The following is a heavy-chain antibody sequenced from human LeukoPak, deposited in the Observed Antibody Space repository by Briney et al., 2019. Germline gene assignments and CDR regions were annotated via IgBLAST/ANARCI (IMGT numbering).Heavy chain of an antibody. J-gene: IGHJ4*02. CDR2: ISSGGTT. D-gene: IGHD1-26*01. V-gene: IGHV4-59*01. Sequence: SSETLSLTCTVSGGSISSSYWTWIRQSPGKGLEWIGYISSGGTTNSNPSLKSRVTISIDTSKNQFSLKLTSVTAADTAVYYCASSGSYRFDYWGQGTLVTVSS. CDR3: ASSGSYRFDY. CDR1: GGSISSSY.